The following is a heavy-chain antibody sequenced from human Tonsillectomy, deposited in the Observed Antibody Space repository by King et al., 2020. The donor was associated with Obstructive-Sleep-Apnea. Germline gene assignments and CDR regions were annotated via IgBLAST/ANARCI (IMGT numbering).Heavy chain of an antibody. J-gene: IGHJ4*02. CDR1: GFTFSSYA. V-gene: IGHV3-30*04. CDR3: ARGGSMIRGGNYFDY. CDR2: ISYDGSNK. D-gene: IGHD3-10*01. Sequence: VQLVESGGGVVQPGRSLRLSCAASGFTFSSYAMHWVRQAPGKGLEWVAVISYDGSNKYYADSVKGRFTISRDNSKNTLYLQMNSLRAEDTAVYFCARGGSMIRGGNYFDYWGQGTLVTVSS.